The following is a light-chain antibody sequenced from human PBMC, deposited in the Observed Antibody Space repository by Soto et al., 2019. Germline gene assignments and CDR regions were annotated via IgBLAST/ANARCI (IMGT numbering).Light chain of an antibody. CDR2: DTS. CDR1: QSVTSNY. CDR3: QQYGTSPQT. J-gene: IGKJ1*01. Sequence: EVMLSQSPGTLSLSPGERATLSCRASQSVTSNYLAWYQQKPGQAPGLLIYDTSTRASGVPDRFSGSGSGTEFTLTISRLEPEDFAVYYCQQYGTSPQTFGQETKV. V-gene: IGKV3-20*01.